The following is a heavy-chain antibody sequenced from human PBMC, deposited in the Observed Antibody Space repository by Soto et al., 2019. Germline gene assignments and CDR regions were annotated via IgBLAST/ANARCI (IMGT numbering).Heavy chain of an antibody. Sequence: PGESLKISCKGSGYSFTGYWIARVRQMPGKGLEWMGIIYPGDSDIRYSPSFQGQVTISADTSISTAYLQWSSLKASDTAMYYCATGTRGVNDIWGHGTMVTVSS. V-gene: IGHV5-51*01. J-gene: IGHJ3*02. D-gene: IGHD3-10*01. CDR3: ATGTRGVNDI. CDR1: GYSFTGYW. CDR2: IYPGDSDI.